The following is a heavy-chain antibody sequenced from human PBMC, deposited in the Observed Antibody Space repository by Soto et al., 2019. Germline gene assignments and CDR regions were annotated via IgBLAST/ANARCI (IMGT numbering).Heavy chain of an antibody. CDR2: INHSGST. CDR3: ALGGGFFYYYRMDV. Sequence: SETLSLTCAVYGGSFSGYYWSWIRQPPGKGLEWIGEINHSGSTNYNPSLKSRVTISVDTSKNQFSLTLSSVTAADTAVYYCALGGGFFYYYRMDVWGKRTTGAASS. D-gene: IGHD3-16*01. V-gene: IGHV4-34*01. J-gene: IGHJ6*04. CDR1: GGSFSGYY.